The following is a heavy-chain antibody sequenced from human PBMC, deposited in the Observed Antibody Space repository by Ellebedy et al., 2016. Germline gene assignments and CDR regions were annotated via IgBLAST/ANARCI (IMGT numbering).Heavy chain of an antibody. D-gene: IGHD1-26*01. Sequence: GESLKISXAASGFSFSTYAMNWVRQAPGKGLEWVSAITNNGGATYYPDSMRGRLTISRDNAKNTLYLQMSSLRAEDTAVYYCARDPGWYSFWDWGQGTLVTVSS. CDR2: ITNNGGAT. CDR3: ARDPGWYSFWD. CDR1: GFSFSTYA. J-gene: IGHJ4*02. V-gene: IGHV3-23*01.